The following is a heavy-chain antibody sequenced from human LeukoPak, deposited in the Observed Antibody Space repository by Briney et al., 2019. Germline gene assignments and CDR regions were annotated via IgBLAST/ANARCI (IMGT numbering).Heavy chain of an antibody. D-gene: IGHD1-1*01. V-gene: IGHV3-23*01. CDR2: ISGSGGST. CDR3: AKGQELDDGVFDS. J-gene: IGHJ4*02. CDR1: GFTFSSYV. Sequence: GGSLRLSCAASGFTFSSYVMSWVRQAPGKGLEWVSDISGSGGSTTYADSVRGRFAISRDNSKNALFLQMNSLRVEDTAIYYCAKGQELDDGVFDSWGQGTLVTVSS.